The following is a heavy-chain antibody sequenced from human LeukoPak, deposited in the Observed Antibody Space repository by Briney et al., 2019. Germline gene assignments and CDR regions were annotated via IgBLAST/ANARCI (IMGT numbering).Heavy chain of an antibody. Sequence: PSETLSLTCAVYGGSFSGYSWSWIRPPPGRGLEWSGESIHSGSTTYNPPLKRRVTISVATSKNQFSLNLRSVTAAATAVYYCAGGDDITGTQGRLDYWGQGTLVTVSS. CDR1: GGSFSGYS. V-gene: IGHV4-34*01. D-gene: IGHD1-20*01. CDR3: AGGDDITGTQGRLDY. J-gene: IGHJ4*02. CDR2: SIHSGST.